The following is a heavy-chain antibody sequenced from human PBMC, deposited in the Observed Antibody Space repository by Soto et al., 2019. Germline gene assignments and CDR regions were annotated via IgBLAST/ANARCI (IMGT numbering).Heavy chain of an antibody. CDR1: EGSRSCSRDH. J-gene: IGHJ6*02. D-gene: IGHD2-21*02. CDR3: AGAERTLVTSYGLDG. V-gene: IGHV4-39*02. Sequence: PFETLPRTTPLAEGSRSCSRDHRVWVRPPPEKGLEWIGSIYHSGTINVNPSLKSRLTISLDTSKKHFSLKLSSVTDADTAAYYCAGAERTLVTSYGLDGLGQGTKVTVSS. CDR2: IYHSGTI.